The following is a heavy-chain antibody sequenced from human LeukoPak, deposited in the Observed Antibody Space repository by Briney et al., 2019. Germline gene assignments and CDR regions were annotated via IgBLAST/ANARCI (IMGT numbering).Heavy chain of an antibody. D-gene: IGHD6-13*01. CDR3: ATSDEDSSSPPGYYYGMDV. Sequence: GESLKISCKGPGYSFTSYWIDWVRQIPGKGLEGMGINYPGDSDTRYSPSFQGQVTISADKSISTAYLQWSRLKASDTAMYYCATSDEDSSSPPGYYYGMDVWGKATTVTVPS. CDR1: GYSFTSYW. J-gene: IGHJ6*04. V-gene: IGHV5-51*01. CDR2: NYPGDSDT.